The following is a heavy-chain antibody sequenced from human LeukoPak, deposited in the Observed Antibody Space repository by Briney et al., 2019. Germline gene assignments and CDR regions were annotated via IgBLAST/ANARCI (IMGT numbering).Heavy chain of an antibody. CDR3: ARSYDSSGYYWGDFDY. CDR1: GGSISSNSYY. Sequence: SETLSLTCTVSGGSISSNSYYWGWIRQPPGKGLEWIGNIYYSGSTYYNPSLKSRVTISVDTSKNQFSLKLSSVTAADTAVYYCARSYDSSGYYWGDFDYWGQGTLVTVSS. V-gene: IGHV4-39*01. D-gene: IGHD3-22*01. CDR2: IYYSGST. J-gene: IGHJ4*02.